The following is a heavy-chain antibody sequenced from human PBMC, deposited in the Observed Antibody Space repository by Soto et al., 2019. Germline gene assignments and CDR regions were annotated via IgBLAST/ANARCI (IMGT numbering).Heavy chain of an antibody. D-gene: IGHD1-7*01. Sequence: LRLSCAASGFTFSSYAMSWVRQAPGRGLEWVSAISGSGGSTYYADSVKGRFTISRDNSKNTLYLQMNSLRAEDTAVYYCATGGPLELTPPGYWRQGTLVTVSS. CDR2: ISGSGGST. J-gene: IGHJ4*02. CDR1: GFTFSSYA. V-gene: IGHV3-23*01. CDR3: ATGGPLELTPPGY.